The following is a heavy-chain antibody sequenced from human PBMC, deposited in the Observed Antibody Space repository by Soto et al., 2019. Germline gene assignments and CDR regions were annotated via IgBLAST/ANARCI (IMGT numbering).Heavy chain of an antibody. CDR3: ASGRHYCSPTHCYPPGLFPYALDV. D-gene: IGHD2-21*02. V-gene: IGHV1-8*01. CDR1: GYTFTNSD. J-gene: IGHJ6*02. Sequence: ASVKVSCKPSGYTFTNSDITWVRQAAVQGIEWRGWINPDSGNTVYAQRFHGRGTMTTDTPMRTAYMELNTLRSDDTAVYYCASGRHYCSPTHCYPPGLFPYALDVWGQGTTVTVSS. CDR2: INPDSGNT.